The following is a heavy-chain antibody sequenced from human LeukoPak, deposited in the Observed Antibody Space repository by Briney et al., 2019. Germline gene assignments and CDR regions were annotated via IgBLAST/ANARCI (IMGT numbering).Heavy chain of an antibody. J-gene: IGHJ4*02. CDR3: ARGYWYYFDY. V-gene: IGHV3-7*01. Sequence: PSGGSLRLSCAASGFTFSTYWMNWVRQAPGKGLEWVANIKVDGSEEYYTDSVKGRFTISRDNAKNSLYLQMNSLRAEDTAVYYCARGYWYYFDYWGQGTRVTVSS. CDR2: IKVDGSEE. CDR1: GFTFSTYW. D-gene: IGHD2-8*02.